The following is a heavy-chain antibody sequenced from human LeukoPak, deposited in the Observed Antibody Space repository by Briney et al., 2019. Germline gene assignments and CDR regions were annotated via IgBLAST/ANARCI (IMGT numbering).Heavy chain of an antibody. D-gene: IGHD3-10*01. CDR2: ISYDGSNK. V-gene: IGHV3-30*18. J-gene: IGHJ6*02. Sequence: PGGSLRLSCAASGFTFSSYGMHWVRQAPGKGLEWVAVISYDGSNKYYADSVKGRFTISRDNSKNTLYLQMNSLRAEDTAVCYCAKDNSYYYGSGSSDYGMDVWGQGTTVTVSS. CDR3: AKDNSYYYGSGSSDYGMDV. CDR1: GFTFSSYG.